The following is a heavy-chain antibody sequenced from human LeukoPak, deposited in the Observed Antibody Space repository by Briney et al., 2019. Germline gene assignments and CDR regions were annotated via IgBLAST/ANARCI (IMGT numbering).Heavy chain of an antibody. J-gene: IGHJ4*02. D-gene: IGHD3-10*01. V-gene: IGHV4-61*01. Sequence: PSETLSLTCTVSGASISTNSYYWGWIRQPPGKGLEWIGYIYSSGTTNYNPSLKSRVTISIDTSKNEFSLRLTSVTAADTAVYYCAREANYYGSGSYFEGTFDYWGQGSLVTVSS. CDR2: IYSSGTT. CDR3: AREANYYGSGSYFEGTFDY. CDR1: GASISTNSYY.